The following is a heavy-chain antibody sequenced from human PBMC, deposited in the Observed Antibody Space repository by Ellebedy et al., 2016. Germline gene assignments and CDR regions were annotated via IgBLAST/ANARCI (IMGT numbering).Heavy chain of an antibody. D-gene: IGHD5-24*01. V-gene: IGHV3-7*04. CDR2: MKYDEIES. Sequence: GESLKISCAASGFSFSRYWTGWIRQPPGKGLEWVAHMKYDEIESYYANSVKGRFTISRDNARNSLYLQMRSLRVDDTAMYYCVRDTVAVPDGNTFDFWGQGTMVSVS. CDR1: GFSFSRYW. J-gene: IGHJ3*01. CDR3: VRDTVAVPDGNTFDF.